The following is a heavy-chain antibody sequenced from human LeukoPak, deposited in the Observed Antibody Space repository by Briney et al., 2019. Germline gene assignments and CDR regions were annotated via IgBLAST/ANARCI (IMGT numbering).Heavy chain of an antibody. CDR1: GGSFSSYY. V-gene: IGHV4-34*01. CDR2: INHNGNT. CDR3: ARGLVAGEIDY. D-gene: IGHD3-16*01. J-gene: IGHJ4*02. Sequence: SETLSPTCAVYGGSFSSYYWNWIRQPPGKGLEWIGEINHNGNTNYNPSLKSRVTTSVDTSKNQFSLKLSSVTAADTALYYCARGLVAGEIDYWGQGTLVTVSS.